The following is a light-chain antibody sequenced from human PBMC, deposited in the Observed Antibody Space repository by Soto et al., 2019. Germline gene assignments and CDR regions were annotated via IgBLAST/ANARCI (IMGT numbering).Light chain of an antibody. J-gene: IGLJ3*02. Sequence: QAVVTQEPSLTVSPGGTVTLTCGSSTGAVTGRHYPYWFQQKPGQAPRTLIYDTTTRHSWTPARFSGSLLGGKAALTLSGAQPEDEAEYFCSLSYTGPWVLGGGTQLTVL. CDR1: TGAVTGRHY. CDR3: SLSYTGPWV. V-gene: IGLV7-46*01. CDR2: DTT.